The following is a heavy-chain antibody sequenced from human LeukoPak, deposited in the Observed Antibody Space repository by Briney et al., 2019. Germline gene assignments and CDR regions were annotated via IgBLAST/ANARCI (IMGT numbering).Heavy chain of an antibody. CDR2: TYYRSKWYN. V-gene: IGHV6-1*01. J-gene: IGHJ4*02. CDR1: GDSVSNTRSA. D-gene: IGHD1-1*01. CDR3: ARVNNWTEEPDPGFDY. Sequence: SQTLSLTCAISGDSVSNTRSAWNWIRQSPSRGLEWLGRTYYRSKWYNDYAVSVKSRITINPDTSKNQFSLQLNSVTPEDTAVYYCARVNNWTEEPDPGFDYWGQGTPVTVSS.